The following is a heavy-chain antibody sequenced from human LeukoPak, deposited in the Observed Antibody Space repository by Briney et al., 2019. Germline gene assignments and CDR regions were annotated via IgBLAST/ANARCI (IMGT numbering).Heavy chain of an antibody. CDR3: ASSEQTYYYDSSGPREAFDI. CDR1: GFIFSPYA. Sequence: GGSLRLSCAASGFIFSPYAMSWVRQAPGKGLEWVAGIAGGDDRFYADSVKGRFSISRDNSKNTVDLQMNSLRVEDTAVYYCASSEQTYYYDSSGPREAFDIWGQGTMVTVSS. J-gene: IGHJ3*02. CDR2: IAGGDDR. V-gene: IGHV3-23*01. D-gene: IGHD3-22*01.